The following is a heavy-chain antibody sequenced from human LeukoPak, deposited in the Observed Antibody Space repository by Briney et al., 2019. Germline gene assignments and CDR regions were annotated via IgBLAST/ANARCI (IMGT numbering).Heavy chain of an antibody. CDR3: ARGAVVTAIGARTGIDY. J-gene: IGHJ4*02. CDR2: INHSGST. D-gene: IGHD2-21*02. V-gene: IGHV4-34*01. CDR1: GGSFSGYY. Sequence: SETLSLTCAVYGGSFSGYYWSWIRQPPGKGLEWIGEINHSGSTNYNPSLKSRVTISVDTSKNQFSLKLSSVTAADTAVYYCARGAVVTAIGARTGIDYWGQGTLVTVSS.